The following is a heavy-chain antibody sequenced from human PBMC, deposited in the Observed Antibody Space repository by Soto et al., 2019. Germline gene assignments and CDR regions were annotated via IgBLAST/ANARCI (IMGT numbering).Heavy chain of an antibody. CDR3: AKVGACGELYYYGMDV. D-gene: IGHD4-17*01. CDR1: GFIFSSYG. V-gene: IGHV3-30*18. Sequence: GGSLRLSCAASGFIFSSYGMHWVRQAPGKGLEWVAVISYDGSNKYYADSVKGRFTISRDNSKNTLYLQMNSLRAEDTAVYYCAKVGACGELYYYGMDVWGQGTTVTVCS. CDR2: ISYDGSNK. J-gene: IGHJ6*02.